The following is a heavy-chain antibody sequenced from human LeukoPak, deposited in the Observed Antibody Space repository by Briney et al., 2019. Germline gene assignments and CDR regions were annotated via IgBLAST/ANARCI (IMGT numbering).Heavy chain of an antibody. Sequence: PGGSLRLSCAASGFTFSSYSMNWVRQAPGKGLEWVSYISSSSTIYYADSVKGRFTISRDNAKNSLYLQMNSLRAEDTAVYYCARGYCSSTSCLSIAAAEDFDYWGQGTLVTVSS. V-gene: IGHV3-48*04. J-gene: IGHJ4*02. CDR3: ARGYCSSTSCLSIAAAEDFDY. D-gene: IGHD2-2*01. CDR1: GFTFSSYS. CDR2: ISSSSTI.